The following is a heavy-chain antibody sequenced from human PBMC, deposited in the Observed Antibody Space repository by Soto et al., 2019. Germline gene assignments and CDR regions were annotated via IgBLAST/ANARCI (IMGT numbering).Heavy chain of an antibody. CDR1: DFYVRGRICC. V-gene: IGHV4-30-4*08. CDR3: ASSSLYGMDA. Sequence: TMCLTCSFSDFYVRGRICCLSRLRQPPGKGLEWIGYIYYSGNTYYNPSLKSRLIISIDTSKNQFSLKVGSVTAADTAVYYCASSSLYGMDAWCHGLPVTV. J-gene: IGHJ6*02. CDR2: IYYSGNT.